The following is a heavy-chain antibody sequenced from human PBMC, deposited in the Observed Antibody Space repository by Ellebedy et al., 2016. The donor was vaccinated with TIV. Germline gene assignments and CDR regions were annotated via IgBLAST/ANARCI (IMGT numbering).Heavy chain of an antibody. J-gene: IGHJ5*02. CDR3: ARGAANVAFGELYDWFHP. V-gene: IGHV1-2*02. CDR2: INPKSGAT. CDR1: GYTFTGYY. D-gene: IGHD3-10*01. Sequence: AASVKVSCKASGYTFTGYYIHWVRQAPGQGLEWMGWINPKSGATNYAQKFLARVPMTMDTSISTVYMGLTRLRSDDTAVYYCARGAANVAFGELYDWFHPWGQGSLVTVSS.